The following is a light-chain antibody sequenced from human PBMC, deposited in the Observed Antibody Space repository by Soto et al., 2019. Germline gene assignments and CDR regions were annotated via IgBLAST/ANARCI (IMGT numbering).Light chain of an antibody. CDR1: QDISNY. CDR3: QQYDNLPPFT. J-gene: IGKJ3*01. Sequence: DIQMTQSPSSLSASVGDRVTITCQASQDISNYLNWYQQKPGKVPKLLIYDASNLETGVPSRFSGSGSGTDSTFTISSLQPEDIATYYCQQYDNLPPFTFAPGTKVDIK. CDR2: DAS. V-gene: IGKV1-33*01.